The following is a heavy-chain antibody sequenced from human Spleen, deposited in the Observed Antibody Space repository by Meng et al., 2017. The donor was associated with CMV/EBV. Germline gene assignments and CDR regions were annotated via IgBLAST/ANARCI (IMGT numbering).Heavy chain of an antibody. CDR1: GFTFSNYA. Sequence: GESLKISCAASGFTFSNYAMSWVRQAPGKGLEWVSSISGGGGSTYYADSVKGRFTVSRDNSKNTLYLQMNSLRAEDTAVYYCARDAGIAWPFDYWGQGTPVTVSS. D-gene: IGHD2-21*01. CDR3: ARDAGIAWPFDY. V-gene: IGHV3-23*01. J-gene: IGHJ4*02. CDR2: ISGGGGST.